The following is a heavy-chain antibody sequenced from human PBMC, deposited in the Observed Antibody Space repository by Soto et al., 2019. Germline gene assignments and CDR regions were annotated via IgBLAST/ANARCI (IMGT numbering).Heavy chain of an antibody. CDR1: GFTFSAYT. CDR3: ARGSYGDYDH. Sequence: EVQLVESGGGLVKPGGSLRLSCAASGFTFSAYTMNWVRQAPGKGLEWVSSLDPSSTYIYYAESVKGRFTHSRDNAKNSLFLRLNSLRSDDTALDYCARGSYGDYDHCGQGTLVTVSS. CDR2: LDPSSTYI. V-gene: IGHV3-21*02. D-gene: IGHD4-17*01. J-gene: IGHJ5*02.